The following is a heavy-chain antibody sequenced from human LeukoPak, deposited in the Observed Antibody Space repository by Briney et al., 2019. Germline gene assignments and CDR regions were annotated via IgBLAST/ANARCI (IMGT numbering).Heavy chain of an antibody. CDR3: VKGLAAAGTNY. CDR1: GFTFNSYA. Sequence: GGSLRLSCSASGFTFNSYAMHWVRQAPGKGLEYVSTISSNGGSTYYADSVKGRFTISRDNSKNTLYLQMSSLRVEDTAVYYCVKGLAAAGTNYWGQGTLVTVSS. J-gene: IGHJ4*02. D-gene: IGHD6-13*01. CDR2: ISSNGGST. V-gene: IGHV3-64D*09.